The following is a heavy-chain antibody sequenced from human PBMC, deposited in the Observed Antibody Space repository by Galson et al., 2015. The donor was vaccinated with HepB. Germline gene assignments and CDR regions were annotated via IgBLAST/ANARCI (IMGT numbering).Heavy chain of an antibody. CDR1: GYSFTSHW. V-gene: IGHV5-51*03. CDR3: ARLEYSSAWALTQDY. CDR2: IYPGDSDT. J-gene: IGHJ4*02. D-gene: IGHD6-6*01. Sequence: QSGAEVKKPGESLKISCKGSGYSFTSHWIGWVRQMPGKGLEWMGIIYPGDSDTIYSPSFQGQVTISADKSISTAYLQWSSPKASDTAMYYCARLEYSSAWALTQDYWGQGTLVTVSS.